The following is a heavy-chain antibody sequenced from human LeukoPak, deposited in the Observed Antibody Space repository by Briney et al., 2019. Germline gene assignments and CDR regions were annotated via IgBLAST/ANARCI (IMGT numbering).Heavy chain of an antibody. J-gene: IGHJ4*02. D-gene: IGHD2-15*01. V-gene: IGHV4-34*01. CDR2: INHSGST. CDR3: ARGRGYCSGGSCYGRHYFDY. CDR1: GGSFSGYY. Sequence: PSETLSLTCGVYGGSFSGYYWSWIRQPPGKGLEWIGEINHSGSTNYNPSLKSRVTISVDTSKNQFSLKLSSVTAADTAVYYCARGRGYCSGGSCYGRHYFDYWGQGTLVTVSS.